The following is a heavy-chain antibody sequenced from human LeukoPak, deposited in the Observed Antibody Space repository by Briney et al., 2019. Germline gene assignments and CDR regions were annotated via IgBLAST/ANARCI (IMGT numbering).Heavy chain of an antibody. CDR3: ARVRGESPRWFDP. CDR1: GFTVSSNY. Sequence: GGSLRLSCAASGFTVSSNYMSWVRQAPGKGLEWVSVIYSGGSTYYADSVKGRFTISRDNSKNTLYLQMNSLRAEDTAVYYCARVRGESPRWFDPWGQGTLVTVSS. CDR2: IYSGGST. D-gene: IGHD3-10*01. J-gene: IGHJ5*02. V-gene: IGHV3-53*01.